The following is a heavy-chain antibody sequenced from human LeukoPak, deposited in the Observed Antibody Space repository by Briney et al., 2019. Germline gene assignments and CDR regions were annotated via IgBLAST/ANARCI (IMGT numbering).Heavy chain of an antibody. V-gene: IGHV3-9*01. CDR2: ISWNSGNI. D-gene: IGHD5-18*01. J-gene: IGHJ4*02. CDR1: RFTFADYA. Sequence: PGGSLRLSCAASRFTFADYAMHWVRQTPGKGLEWVSGISWNSGNIDYADSVKGRFTISRDNAKNSLYLQLNSLRAEDTALYYCTKGRGYNYGYIFGYFDYWGQGTLVTVSS. CDR3: TKGRGYNYGYIFGYFDY.